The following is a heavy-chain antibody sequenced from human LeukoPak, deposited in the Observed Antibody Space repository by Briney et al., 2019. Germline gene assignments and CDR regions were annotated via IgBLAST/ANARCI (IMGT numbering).Heavy chain of an antibody. CDR1: GYTFTGYY. Sequence: ASVKVSCKASGYTFTGYYMHWVRQAPGQGLEWMGRINPNSGGTNYAQKFQGRVTMTRDTSISTAYMELSRLRCDDTAVYYCARGVLGYYGSGRAWGQGTLVTVSS. J-gene: IGHJ5*02. D-gene: IGHD3-10*01. V-gene: IGHV1-2*02. CDR3: ARGVLGYYGSGRA. CDR2: INPNSGGT.